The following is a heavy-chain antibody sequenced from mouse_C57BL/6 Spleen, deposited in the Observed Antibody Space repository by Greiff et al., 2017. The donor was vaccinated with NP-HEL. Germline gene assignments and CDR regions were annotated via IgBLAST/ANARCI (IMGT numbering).Heavy chain of an antibody. CDR3: ARSGGLAMDY. V-gene: IGHV1-82*01. CDR1: GYAFSSSW. D-gene: IGHD3-1*01. CDR2: IYPGDGDT. Sequence: VQLQQSGPELVKPGASVKISCKASGYAFSSSWMNWVKQRPGKGLEWIGRIYPGDGDTNYNGKFKGKATLTADKSSSTAYMQLSSLTSEDSAVYFCARSGGLAMDYWGQGTSVTVSS. J-gene: IGHJ4*01.